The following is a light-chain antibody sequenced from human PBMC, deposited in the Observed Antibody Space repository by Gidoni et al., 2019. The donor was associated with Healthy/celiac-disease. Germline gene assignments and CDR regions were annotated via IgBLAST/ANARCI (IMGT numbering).Light chain of an antibody. CDR3: QTWGTGIRV. CDR1: SGHSSYA. J-gene: IGLJ3*02. Sequence: QLALTHSPSASASLGASVKLTCTLRSGHSSYAIAWHQQQPEKGPRYLMKLNSDGSHSKGDGIPDRFSGSSSGAERYLTISSLQSEDEADYYCQTWGTGIRVFGGGTKLTVL. CDR2: LNSDGSH. V-gene: IGLV4-69*01.